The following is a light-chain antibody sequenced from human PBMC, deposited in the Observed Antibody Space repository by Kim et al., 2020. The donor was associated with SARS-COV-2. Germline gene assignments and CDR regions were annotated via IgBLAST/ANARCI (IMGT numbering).Light chain of an antibody. Sequence: SVALGQTARITCGGKNIGSENVHWYQQKPGQAPVLVIYRDTNRPSGIPERFSGSNSGNTATLTSTRAQAGDEADYYCQVWDSSAGVFGGGTQLTVL. V-gene: IGLV3-9*01. CDR3: QVWDSSAGV. CDR2: RDT. J-gene: IGLJ3*02. CDR1: NIGSEN.